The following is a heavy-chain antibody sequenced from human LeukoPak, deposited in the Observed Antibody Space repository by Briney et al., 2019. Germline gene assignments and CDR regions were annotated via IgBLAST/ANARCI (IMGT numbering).Heavy chain of an antibody. D-gene: IGHD5-12*01. CDR2: IEYTGST. CDR1: SDSVSDSY. J-gene: IGHJ4*02. CDR3: ARHPQAGYEVDY. V-gene: IGHV4-59*08. Sequence: PSETLSLTCTVSSDSVSDSYWSWIRQPPGKGLEWIGYIEYTGSTKFSLSLKSRVTISVDTSKNRVSLHLTSVTAADTAVYYCARHPQAGYEVDYWGQGTLVTVS.